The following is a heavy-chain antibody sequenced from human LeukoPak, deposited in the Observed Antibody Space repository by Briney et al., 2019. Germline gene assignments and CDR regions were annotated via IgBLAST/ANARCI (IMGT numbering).Heavy chain of an antibody. CDR1: GFTFSSYG. J-gene: IGHJ4*02. CDR3: AREGAGFCSGTTCPDFDS. V-gene: IGHV3-30*02. CDR2: IRYDGSNK. D-gene: IGHD2-2*01. Sequence: GGSLRLSCAASGFTFSSYGMHWVRQAPGKGLEWVAFIRYDGSNKYYADSVKGRFTISRDNSKNTLYLQMKSLRAEDTAIYYCAREGAGFCSGTTCPDFDSWGQGTLVTVSS.